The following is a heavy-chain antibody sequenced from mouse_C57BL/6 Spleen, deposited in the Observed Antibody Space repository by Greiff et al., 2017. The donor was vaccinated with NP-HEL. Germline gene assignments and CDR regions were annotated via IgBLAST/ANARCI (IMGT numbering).Heavy chain of an antibody. J-gene: IGHJ4*01. CDR1: GFNIKNTY. CDR3: ARGVEMSNYDYAMDY. D-gene: IGHD2-5*01. Sequence: EVQLQQSVAELVRPGASVTLSCTASGFNIKNTYMHWVKQRPEQGLEWIGRIAPANGNTKSAPKFQGKAPITADTSSNTAYLPLSSLTSEDTAIYYCARGVEMSNYDYAMDYWGQGTSVTVSS. CDR2: IAPANGNT. V-gene: IGHV14-3*01.